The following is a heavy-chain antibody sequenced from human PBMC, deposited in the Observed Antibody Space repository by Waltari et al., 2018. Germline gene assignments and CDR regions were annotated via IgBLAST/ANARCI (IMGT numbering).Heavy chain of an antibody. V-gene: IGHV3-30-3*01. CDR1: GFTFSSSV. J-gene: IGHJ6*02. CDR3: ASCTGGNCYYYGFDV. Sequence: QVQLVESGGGVVQPGRSLRLSCAASGFTFSSSVMHWVRQTPGRGLEWGAVISSDGSRKSYADSVKGRFSISRDNSKNSLSLEMNSLRPEDTAVYYCASCTGGNCYYYGFDVWGQGTTVTVSS. CDR2: ISSDGSRK. D-gene: IGHD2-8*02.